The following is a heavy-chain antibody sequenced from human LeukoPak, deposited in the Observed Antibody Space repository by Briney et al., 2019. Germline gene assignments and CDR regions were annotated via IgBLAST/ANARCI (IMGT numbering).Heavy chain of an antibody. CDR2: INPTSGGT. V-gene: IGHV1-2*02. CDR1: GYTFTGYY. Sequence: GASVKVSCKTSGYTFTGYYMHWVRQAPGQGLEWMGWINPTSGGTNYAQKFQGRVTMTRDTSISTAYMELSRLRSDDTAVYYCARVWYYYDSTGILTLYFDYWGQGTLVTVFS. D-gene: IGHD3-22*01. J-gene: IGHJ4*02. CDR3: ARVWYYYDSTGILTLYFDY.